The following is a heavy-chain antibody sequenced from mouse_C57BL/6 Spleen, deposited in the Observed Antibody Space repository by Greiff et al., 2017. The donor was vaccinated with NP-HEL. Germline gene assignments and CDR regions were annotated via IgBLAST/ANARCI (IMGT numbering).Heavy chain of an antibody. Sequence: QVQLQQSGPGLVQPSQSLSITCTVSGFSLTSYGVHWVRQSPGKGLEWLGVIWRGGSTDYNAAFMSRLSITKDNSKSQVFFKMNSLQADDTAIYYCAKNPYSNYLYAMDYWGQGTSVTVSS. J-gene: IGHJ4*01. CDR2: IWRGGST. CDR1: GFSLTSYG. V-gene: IGHV2-5*01. D-gene: IGHD2-5*01. CDR3: AKNPYSNYLYAMDY.